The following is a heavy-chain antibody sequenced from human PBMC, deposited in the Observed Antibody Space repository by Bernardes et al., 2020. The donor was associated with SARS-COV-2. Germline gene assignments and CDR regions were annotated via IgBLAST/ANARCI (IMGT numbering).Heavy chain of an antibody. Sequence: GGSLRLSCAASGFTFSSYNMNWVRQAPGKGLEWVSSITSSSDYIKYGDSLKGRFTISRDNAKNSLYLQMNSLRAEDTAVYYCSRGTHSSNWAVAQGAIDYWGQGTLVTVSS. CDR2: ITSSSDYI. V-gene: IGHV3-21*01. CDR1: GFTFSSYN. CDR3: SRGTHSSNWAVAQGAIDY. J-gene: IGHJ4*02. D-gene: IGHD2-2*01.